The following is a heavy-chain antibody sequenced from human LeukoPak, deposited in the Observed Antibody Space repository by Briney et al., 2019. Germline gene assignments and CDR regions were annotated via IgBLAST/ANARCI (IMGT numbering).Heavy chain of an antibody. V-gene: IGHV4-31*03. CDR1: GGSISSGGYY. J-gene: IGHJ5*02. CDR3: ARDHCSGGSCYLPAGWFDP. Sequence: SETLSLTCTVSGGSISSGGYYWSWIRQHPGKGLEWIGYIYYSASTYYNPSLKSRVTISVDTSKNQFSLKLSSVTAADTAVYYCARDHCSGGSCYLPAGWFDPWGQGTLVTVSS. CDR2: IYYSAST. D-gene: IGHD2-15*01.